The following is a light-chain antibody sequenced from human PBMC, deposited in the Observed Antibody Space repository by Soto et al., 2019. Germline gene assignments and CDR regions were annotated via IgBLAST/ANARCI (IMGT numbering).Light chain of an antibody. CDR1: QTVSTY. CDR3: QQRVSWPPT. Sequence: EVVLTQSPATLSLSPGERATLSCKTSQTVSTYLAWYQHKPGQAPRLLIYDASIRAAGIPARFIGSGSGTDFTLTISSLAPEDSAVYHCQQRVSWPPTFGQGTRLDIE. CDR2: DAS. J-gene: IGKJ2*01. V-gene: IGKV3-11*01.